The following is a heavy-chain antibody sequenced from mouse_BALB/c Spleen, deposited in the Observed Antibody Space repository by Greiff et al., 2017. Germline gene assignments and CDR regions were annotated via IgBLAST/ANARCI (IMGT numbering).Heavy chain of an antibody. CDR1: GFTFSSYA. J-gene: IGHJ3*01. D-gene: IGHD2-2*01. Sequence: DVMLVESGGGLVKPGGSLKLSCAASGFTFSSYAMSWVRQTPEKRLEWVASISSGGSTYYPDSVKGRFTISRDNARNILYLQMSSLRSEDTAMYYCARGQGYGYDGAWFAYWGQGTLVTVSA. CDR2: ISSGGST. CDR3: ARGQGYGYDGAWFAY. V-gene: IGHV5-6-5*01.